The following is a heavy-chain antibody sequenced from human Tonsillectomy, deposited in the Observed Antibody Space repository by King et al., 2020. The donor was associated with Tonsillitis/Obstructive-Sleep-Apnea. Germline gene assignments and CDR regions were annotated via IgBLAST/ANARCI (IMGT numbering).Heavy chain of an antibody. Sequence: VQLVESGGGLVKPGGSLRLSCAASGFFFSSYSINWVRQAPGKGLEWVSSISSSTSHIYYADSVKGRFTISRDNPKNSLYLQMNSLRVEDTAVYYCATTTDIVVVVSATFDYWGQGTLVTVSS. J-gene: IGHJ4*02. CDR1: GFFFSSYS. CDR3: ATTTDIVVVVSATFDY. CDR2: ISSSTSHI. D-gene: IGHD2-15*01. V-gene: IGHV3-21*01.